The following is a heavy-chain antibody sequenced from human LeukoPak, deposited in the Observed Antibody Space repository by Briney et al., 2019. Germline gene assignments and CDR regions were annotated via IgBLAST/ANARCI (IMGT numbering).Heavy chain of an antibody. CDR1: GFSFSTSA. CDR2: ISKDGSIK. Sequence: GRSLRLSCAASGFSFSTSAMHWVRQAPGKGLEWVSDISKDGSIKSYADSVKGRLTISRDNSENMLYLNLNSLKTEDTAVYYCARDTGPTTFDSWGQGTLVTVSS. D-gene: IGHD4-17*01. J-gene: IGHJ5*01. V-gene: IGHV3-30-3*01. CDR3: ARDTGPTTFDS.